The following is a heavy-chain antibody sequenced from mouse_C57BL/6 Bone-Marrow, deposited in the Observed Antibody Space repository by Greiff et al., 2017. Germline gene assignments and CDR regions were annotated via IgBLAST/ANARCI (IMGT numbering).Heavy chain of an antibody. CDR1: GYTFTSYW. J-gene: IGHJ2*01. CDR2: IDPSDSYT. Sequence: VQLQQPGAELVMPGASVKLSCKASGYTFTSYWMHWVKQRPGQGLEWIGEIDPSDSYTNYNQKFKGKSTFTVDKSASTAYMQLSSLTSEDSAVYYCARWGYFDYWGQGTTLTVSS. V-gene: IGHV1-69*01. CDR3: ARWGYFDY.